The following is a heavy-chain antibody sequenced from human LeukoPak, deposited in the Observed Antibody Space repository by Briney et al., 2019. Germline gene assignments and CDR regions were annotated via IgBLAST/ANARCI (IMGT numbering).Heavy chain of an antibody. CDR2: ISWNSGTI. CDR3: TKDAYNNVRYGEGYMDV. CDR1: GFTFNDYA. D-gene: IGHD3-10*01. Sequence: GGSLRLSCAAPGFTFNDYAMHWVRQAPGKGLEWVSGISWNSGTIGYADSVKGRFTISRDNAKNSLYLQMNSLRAEDTALYSCTKDAYNNVRYGEGYMDVWGKGTTVTVSS. J-gene: IGHJ6*03. V-gene: IGHV3-9*01.